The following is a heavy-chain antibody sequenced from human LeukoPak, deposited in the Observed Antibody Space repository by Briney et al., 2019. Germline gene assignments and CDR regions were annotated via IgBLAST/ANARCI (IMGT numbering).Heavy chain of an antibody. V-gene: IGHV3-33*01. J-gene: IGHJ4*02. D-gene: IGHD6-6*01. CDR2: IWYDGSNK. Sequence: PGGSLRLSCAVSRFTFRNHGMHWVRQAPGKGLEWVAVIWYDGSNKYYADSVKGRFTISRDNSKNTLYLQMNSLRAEDTAVYYCARDRDARYLDYWGQGTLVTVSS. CDR1: RFTFRNHG. CDR3: ARDRDARYLDY.